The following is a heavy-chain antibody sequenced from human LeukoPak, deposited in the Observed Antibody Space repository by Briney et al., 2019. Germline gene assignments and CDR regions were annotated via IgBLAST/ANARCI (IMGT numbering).Heavy chain of an antibody. V-gene: IGHV1-2*06. D-gene: IGHD1-26*01. Sequence: ASVKVSCKASGYTFTGYYMHWVRQAPGQGLEWMGRINPNNGATNYAQRLQGRVTITGDTSISTAYMELSSLRSDDTAVYYCTRESGSYHGNDYWGQGTLVTVSS. J-gene: IGHJ4*02. CDR3: TRESGSYHGNDY. CDR1: GYTFTGYY. CDR2: INPNNGAT.